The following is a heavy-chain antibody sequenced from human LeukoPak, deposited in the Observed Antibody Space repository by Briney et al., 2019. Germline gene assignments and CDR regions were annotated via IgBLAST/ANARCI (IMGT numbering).Heavy chain of an antibody. V-gene: IGHV1-2*06. D-gene: IGHD1-26*01. Sequence: ASVKVSCKASGYTFTGYYMHWVRQAPGQGLEWMGRINPNNGATNYAQRLQGRVTITGDTSISTAYMELSSLRSDDTAVYYCTRESGSYHGNDYWGQGTLVTVSS. J-gene: IGHJ4*02. CDR3: TRESGSYHGNDY. CDR1: GYTFTGYY. CDR2: INPNNGAT.